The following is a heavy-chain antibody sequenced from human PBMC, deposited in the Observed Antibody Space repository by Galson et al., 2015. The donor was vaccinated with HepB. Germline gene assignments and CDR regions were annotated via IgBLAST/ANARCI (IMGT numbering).Heavy chain of an antibody. CDR3: ARMYYDCWSTYSHVKYFDV. Sequence: SLRLSCAASGFTFRTYVLNWVRQSPGEGLEWVSYIRSDSKTIYLADSVKGRFTIYRDTAKNSLYLQRSGLRDEDTAVYFWARMYYDCWSTYSHVKYFDVWGQGTLVAVSS. V-gene: IGHV3-48*02. D-gene: IGHD3-3*01. CDR2: IRSDSKTI. CDR1: GFTFRTYV. J-gene: IGHJ1*01.